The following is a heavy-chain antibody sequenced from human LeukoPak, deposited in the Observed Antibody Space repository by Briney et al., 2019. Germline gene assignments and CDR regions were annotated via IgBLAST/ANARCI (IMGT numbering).Heavy chain of an antibody. Sequence: SETLSLTCTVSGDSISSYYWSWIRQPPGKGLEWIGYIYSSGSTYYNPSLKSRVTISVDTSKNQFSLKLSSVTAADTAVYYCARDTIRGYSGYDLSYFDYWGQGTLVTVSS. J-gene: IGHJ4*02. D-gene: IGHD5-12*01. V-gene: IGHV4-59*12. CDR1: GDSISSYY. CDR3: ARDTIRGYSGYDLSYFDY. CDR2: IYSSGST.